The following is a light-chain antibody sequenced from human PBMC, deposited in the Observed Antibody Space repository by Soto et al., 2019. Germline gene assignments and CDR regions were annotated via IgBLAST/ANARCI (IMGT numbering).Light chain of an antibody. CDR3: QQYNSWPPA. CDR2: RAS. V-gene: IGKV3-15*01. J-gene: IGKJ1*01. Sequence: EIVMTQSPATLSVSPGERATLSCRASQSVSSNLAWYQQKPGQAPRLLIYRASTRATGIPARFSGSESGTDFTLTITSLQSEDFAVYYCQQYNSWPPAFGQGTKVDIK. CDR1: QSVSSN.